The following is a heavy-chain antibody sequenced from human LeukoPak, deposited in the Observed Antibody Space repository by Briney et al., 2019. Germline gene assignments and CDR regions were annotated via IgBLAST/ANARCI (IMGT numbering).Heavy chain of an antibody. CDR3: AKSLDTDYYFDY. Sequence: SGTLSLTCADSGGSISSSNWWSWVRQPPGKGLEWIGEIYHSGSTNYNPSLKSRVTISVDTSKNQFSLKLSSVTAADTAVYYCAKSLDTDYYFDYWGQGTLVTVSS. J-gene: IGHJ4*02. V-gene: IGHV4-4*02. D-gene: IGHD5-18*01. CDR1: GGSISSSNW. CDR2: IYHSGST.